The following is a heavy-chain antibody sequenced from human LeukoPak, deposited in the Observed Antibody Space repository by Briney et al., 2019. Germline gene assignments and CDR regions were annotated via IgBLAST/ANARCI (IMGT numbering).Heavy chain of an antibody. V-gene: IGHV3-33*01. J-gene: IGHJ4*02. CDR3: ARDRVYCSSTSCYEYFGF. CDR2: IWYDGNNK. Sequence: GGSLRLSCAASGFTFSSYGMHWVRQAPGKGLEWVAVIWYDGNNKYYTDSVKGRFTISRDNSKNTLYLQMNSLRAEDTAVYYCARDRVYCSSTSCYEYFGFWGQGTLVTVSS. CDR1: GFTFSSYG. D-gene: IGHD2-2*01.